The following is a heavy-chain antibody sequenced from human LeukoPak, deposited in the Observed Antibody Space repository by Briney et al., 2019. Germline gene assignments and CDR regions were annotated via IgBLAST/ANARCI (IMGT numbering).Heavy chain of an antibody. D-gene: IGHD6-19*01. CDR1: GYTFTGYY. V-gene: IGHV1-2*02. J-gene: IGHJ5*02. CDR2: INPNSGGT. Sequence: ASVKVSCKASGYTFTGYYMHWVRQAPGQGLEWMGWINPNSGGTNYAQKFQGRVTMTRDTSISTAYMELSRLRSDDTAVYYCARDRGSGGNWFDPWGQGTLVTVSS. CDR3: ARDRGSGGNWFDP.